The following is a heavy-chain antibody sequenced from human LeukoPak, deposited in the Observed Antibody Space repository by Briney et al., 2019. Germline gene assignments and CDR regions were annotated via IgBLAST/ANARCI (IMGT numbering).Heavy chain of an antibody. D-gene: IGHD3-9*01. Sequence: GGSLRLSCAASGFTFSSYGMHWVRQAPGKGLEWVAFIRYDGSNKYYADSVKGRFTISRDNSKNTLYLQMNSLRVEDTAVYYCARDGITIFARYGLDVWGQGTTVTVSS. V-gene: IGHV3-30*02. J-gene: IGHJ6*02. CDR1: GFTFSSYG. CDR3: ARDGITIFARYGLDV. CDR2: IRYDGSNK.